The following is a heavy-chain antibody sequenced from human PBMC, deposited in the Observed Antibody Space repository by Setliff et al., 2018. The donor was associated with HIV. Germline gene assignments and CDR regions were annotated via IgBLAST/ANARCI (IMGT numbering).Heavy chain of an antibody. J-gene: IGHJ4*02. CDR2: TSSSGPT. CDR1: GDSINTHY. Sequence: SETLSLTCTVSGDSINTHYWSWLRQPAGKRLEWIGRTSSSGPTNPAFKSRVTMSEDTSRNQVSLKLTSVTAADTAVYYCASEKKAWSVSDSFYEYWGQGVPVTVSS. CDR3: ASEKKAWSVSDSFYEY. D-gene: IGHD3-3*01. V-gene: IGHV4-4*07.